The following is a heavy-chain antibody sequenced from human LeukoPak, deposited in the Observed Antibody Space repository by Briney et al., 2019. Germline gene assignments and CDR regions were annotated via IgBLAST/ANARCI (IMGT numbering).Heavy chain of an antibody. V-gene: IGHV1-18*01. CDR3: ARDGKQQLGFDY. Sequence: ASVKVSCKASGYTFTSYGISWVRQAPGQGLEWMGWISAYNGKTNHAQNFQGRVTMTIDTSTSTAYMELRSLRSDDTAVYYCARDGKQQLGFDYWGQGTLVTVSS. J-gene: IGHJ4*02. CDR2: ISAYNGKT. D-gene: IGHD6-13*01. CDR1: GYTFTSYG.